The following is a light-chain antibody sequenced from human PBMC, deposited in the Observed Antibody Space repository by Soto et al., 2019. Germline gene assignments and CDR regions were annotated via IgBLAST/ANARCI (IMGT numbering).Light chain of an antibody. CDR2: DAS. CDR3: QKYNNYST. V-gene: IGKV1-5*01. J-gene: IGKJ4*01. CDR1: QTISSW. Sequence: DIQMTQSPSTLSGSVGDRVTITCRASQTISSWLAWYQQKPGKAPKLLIYDASSLESGVPSRFSGSRSGTEFTLTISSLQPDDFATYYCQKYNNYSTFGGGTKVDIK.